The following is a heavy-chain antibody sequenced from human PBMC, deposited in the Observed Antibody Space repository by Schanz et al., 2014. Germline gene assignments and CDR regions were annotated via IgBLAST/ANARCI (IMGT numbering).Heavy chain of an antibody. CDR2: IKPDGSEK. Sequence: EVQMLESGGGLIQPGGSLRLSCAVSGFTVNTNYMSWVRQAPGKGLVWVAKIKPDGSEKLYVDSVRGRFAISRDNAKSSLYLQMSSLRDEDTAIYYCVRDYWGFDNWGQGTLVTVSS. CDR1: GFTVNTNY. CDR3: VRDYWGFDN. D-gene: IGHD3-16*01. V-gene: IGHV3-7*01. J-gene: IGHJ4*02.